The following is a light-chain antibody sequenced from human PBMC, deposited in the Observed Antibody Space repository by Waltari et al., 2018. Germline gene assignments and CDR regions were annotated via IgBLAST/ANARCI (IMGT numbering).Light chain of an antibody. J-gene: IGKJ2*03. CDR2: WAS. CDR1: QSVLYRSNYKNY. V-gene: IGKV4-1*01. CDR3: QQYLTLPYS. Sequence: ELTQSPDSLPVTLGERATINCKSSQSVLYRSNYKNYLAWFQQKPGQPPKLLIRWASTRASGVPDLCSGSGSDTDFTLTISSLQAEDVAVYYCQQYLTLPYSFGQGTKLEIK.